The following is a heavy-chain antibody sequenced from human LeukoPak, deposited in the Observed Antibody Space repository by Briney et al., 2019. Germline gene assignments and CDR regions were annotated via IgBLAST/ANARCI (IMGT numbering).Heavy chain of an antibody. Sequence: GRSLRLSCAASGFTFSSYAMHWVRQAPGKGLEWVAVMSYDGSNKYYADSVEGRFTISRDNSKNTVYLQMNSLRAEDTAVYYCARGGTYYEMDYYNGMDVWGQGTTVTVSS. D-gene: IGHD3-3*01. CDR2: MSYDGSNK. J-gene: IGHJ6*02. CDR3: ARGGTYYEMDYYNGMDV. V-gene: IGHV3-30-3*01. CDR1: GFTFSSYA.